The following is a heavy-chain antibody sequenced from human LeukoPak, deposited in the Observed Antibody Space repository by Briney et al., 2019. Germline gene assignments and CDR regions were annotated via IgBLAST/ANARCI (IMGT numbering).Heavy chain of an antibody. V-gene: IGHV3-23*01. Sequence: GGSLRLSCAASGFSFNSAAMTWVRQAPGKGLEWVLLISSSGANAYYADSVRGRFSISRDNSKNTLYLQMNGLRAEDTAIYYCAKDMQGSYWGQGTLVTVSS. CDR3: AKDMQGSY. CDR2: ISSSGANA. J-gene: IGHJ4*02. CDR1: GFSFNSAA. D-gene: IGHD2-2*01.